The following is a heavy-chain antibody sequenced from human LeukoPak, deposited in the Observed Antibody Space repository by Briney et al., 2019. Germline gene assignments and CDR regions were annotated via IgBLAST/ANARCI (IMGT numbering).Heavy chain of an antibody. D-gene: IGHD6-13*01. J-gene: IGHJ4*02. CDR2: INPNSGGT. Sequence: ASVKVSCKASGYTFTGYYMHWVRQAPGQGLEWMGWINPNSGGTSYAQKFQGRVTMTRDTSISTAYMELSRLRSDDTAVYYCARDNVPYSSSWFFDYWGQGTLVTVSS. V-gene: IGHV1-2*02. CDR3: ARDNVPYSSSWFFDY. CDR1: GYTFTGYY.